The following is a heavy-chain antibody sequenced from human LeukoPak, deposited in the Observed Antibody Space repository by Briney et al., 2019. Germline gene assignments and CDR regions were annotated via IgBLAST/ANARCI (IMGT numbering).Heavy chain of an antibody. D-gene: IGHD1-26*01. CDR2: VYYTGNT. J-gene: IGHJ4*02. CDR3: ARGAESYYDRHFDY. CDR1: AGSISTYY. Sequence: PSETPSLTCTVSAGSISTYYWSWIRQPPGKGLEWIGYVYYTGNTDYNPSLKSRVTISVDTSKKQFSLKLRSVSAADTAVYYCARGAESYYDRHFDYWGQGTLVSVSS. V-gene: IGHV4-59*01.